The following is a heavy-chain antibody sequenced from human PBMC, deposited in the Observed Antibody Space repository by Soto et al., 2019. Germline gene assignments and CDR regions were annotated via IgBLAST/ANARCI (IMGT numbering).Heavy chain of an antibody. V-gene: IGHV3-33*01. CDR3: ARVSGLRFLEWLSKTNEQDYYYYMDV. J-gene: IGHJ6*03. CDR2: IWYDGSNR. D-gene: IGHD3-3*01. CDR1: GFTVTSHG. Sequence: HGGSLRLCCVACGFTVTSHGMHWVRQAPGKGLEWVAVIWYDGSNRQYADSVKGRFTISRDNAKNSLYLQMNSLRAEDTAVYYCARVSGLRFLEWLSKTNEQDYYYYMDVWGKGTTVTVSS.